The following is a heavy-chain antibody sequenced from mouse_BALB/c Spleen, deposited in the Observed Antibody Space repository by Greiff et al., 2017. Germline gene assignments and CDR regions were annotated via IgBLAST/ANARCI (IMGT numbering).Heavy chain of an antibody. J-gene: IGHJ3*01. D-gene: IGHD2-4*01. CDR3: ARASMITTTGWFAY. Sequence: DVKLVESGGGLVKPGGSLKLSCAASGFTFSSYAMSWVRQTPEKRLEWVASISSGGSTYYPDSVKGRFTISRDNARNILYLQMSSLRSEDTAMYYCARASMITTTGWFAYWGQGTLVTVSA. CDR2: ISSGGST. CDR1: GFTFSSYA. V-gene: IGHV5-6-5*01.